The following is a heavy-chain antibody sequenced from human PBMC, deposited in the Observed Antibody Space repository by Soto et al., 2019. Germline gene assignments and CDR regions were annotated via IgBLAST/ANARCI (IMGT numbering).Heavy chain of an antibody. CDR1: GGTFSSYA. CDR2: IIPIFGTA. D-gene: IGHD3-22*01. CDR3: ARVNPTYYYDSSGPPGYFQH. Sequence: SVKVSCKASGGTFSSYAISWVRQAPGQGLEWMGGIIPIFGTANYAQKFQGRVTITADKSTSTAYMELSSLRSEDTAVYYCARVNPTYYYDSSGPPGYFQHWGQGTLVTVSS. J-gene: IGHJ1*01. V-gene: IGHV1-69*06.